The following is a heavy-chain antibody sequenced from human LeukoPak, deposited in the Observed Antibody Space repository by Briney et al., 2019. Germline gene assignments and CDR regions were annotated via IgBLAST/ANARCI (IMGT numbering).Heavy chain of an antibody. J-gene: IGHJ4*02. CDR1: GFTFSGSA. CDR2: IRSKANSYAT. Sequence: GGSLRLSCAASGFTFSGSAMHWVRQASGKGLEWVGRIRSKANSYATAYAASVKGRFIISRDDSKNTAYLQMNSLKTEDTAVYYCTVGPTSGFDYWGQGTLVTVSS. V-gene: IGHV3-73*01. D-gene: IGHD1-26*01. CDR3: TVGPTSGFDY.